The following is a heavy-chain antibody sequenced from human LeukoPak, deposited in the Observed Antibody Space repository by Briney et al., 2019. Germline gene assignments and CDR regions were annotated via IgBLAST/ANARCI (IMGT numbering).Heavy chain of an antibody. V-gene: IGHV3-21*01. Sequence: PGGSLRLSCAASGFTFSSYSMNWVRQAPGKGLEWVSSISSSSSYIYYADSVKGRFTISRDNAKNSLYLQMNSLRAEDTAVYYCARDHIGQYSYGEQNFDYWGQGTLVTVSS. J-gene: IGHJ4*02. D-gene: IGHD5-18*01. CDR1: GFTFSSYS. CDR3: ARDHIGQYSYGEQNFDY. CDR2: ISSSSSYI.